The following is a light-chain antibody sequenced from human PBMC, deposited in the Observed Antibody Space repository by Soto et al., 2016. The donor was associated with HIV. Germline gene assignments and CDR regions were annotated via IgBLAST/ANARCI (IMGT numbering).Light chain of an antibody. Sequence: DIQMTQSPSSVSASVGDRVTITCRASRGISSSLAWYQQKPGKAPKLLIYAASNLQSGVPSRFSGSGSGTDFTLTISNLQPEDFATYYCQQANSFPPYTFGQGTQAGDQT. CDR2: AAS. CDR1: RGISSS. V-gene: IGKV1-12*01. CDR3: QQANSFPPYT. J-gene: IGKJ2*01.